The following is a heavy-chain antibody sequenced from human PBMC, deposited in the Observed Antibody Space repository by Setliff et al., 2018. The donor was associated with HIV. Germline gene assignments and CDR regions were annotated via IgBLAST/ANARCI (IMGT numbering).Heavy chain of an antibody. CDR3: AKLLPAADMAREIDS. V-gene: IGHV4-34*01. J-gene: IGHJ4*02. CDR2: FYYSGSS. Sequence: SETLSLTCAVYGGSFSGYWCWIRQPPGKGLEWIGNFYYSGSSHYNPSLTGRVTISVDTSKNQFSLKLISVSAADTAVYYCAKLLPAADMAREIDSWGQGTLVTVSS. CDR1: GGSFSGY. D-gene: IGHD2-2*01.